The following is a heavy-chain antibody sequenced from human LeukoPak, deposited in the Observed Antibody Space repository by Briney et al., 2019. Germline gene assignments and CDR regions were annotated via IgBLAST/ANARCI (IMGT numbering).Heavy chain of an antibody. Sequence: PSETLSLTCTVSGGSISSYYWSWIRQPPGKGLEWIGYIYYSGSTNYNPSLKSRVTISVDTSKNQFSLKLSSVTAADTAVYYCARVVSGWYLVDYWGQGTLVTVSS. D-gene: IGHD6-19*01. J-gene: IGHJ4*02. CDR2: IYYSGST. V-gene: IGHV4-59*01. CDR3: ARVVSGWYLVDY. CDR1: GGSISSYY.